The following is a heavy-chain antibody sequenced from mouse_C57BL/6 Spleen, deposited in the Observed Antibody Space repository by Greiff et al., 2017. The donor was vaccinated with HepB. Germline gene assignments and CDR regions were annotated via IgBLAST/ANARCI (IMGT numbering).Heavy chain of an antibody. Sequence: VQLQQSGPELVKPGASVKISCKASGYTFTDYYMNWVKQSHGKSLEWIGDINPNNGGTSYNQKFKGKATLTVDKSSSTAYMELRSLTSEDSAVYYCARRGGYYGGFAYWGQGTLVTVSA. D-gene: IGHD2-3*01. CDR3: ARRGGYYGGFAY. CDR1: GYTFTDYY. J-gene: IGHJ3*01. CDR2: INPNNGGT. V-gene: IGHV1-26*01.